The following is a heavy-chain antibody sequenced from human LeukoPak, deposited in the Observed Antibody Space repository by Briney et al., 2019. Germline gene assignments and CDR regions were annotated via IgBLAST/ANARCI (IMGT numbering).Heavy chain of an antibody. D-gene: IGHD3-22*01. CDR1: GGSISNYY. Sequence: PSETLSLTCTVSGGSISNYYWSWIRQPPGRGLEWIGYIYYSGSTNYNPSLKSRVTISVDTSRNQFSLKLSSVTAADTAVYYCARSPYYYDSSGYYSLFYMDVWGKGTTVTISS. V-gene: IGHV4-59*01. J-gene: IGHJ6*03. CDR3: ARSPYYYDSSGYYSLFYMDV. CDR2: IYYSGST.